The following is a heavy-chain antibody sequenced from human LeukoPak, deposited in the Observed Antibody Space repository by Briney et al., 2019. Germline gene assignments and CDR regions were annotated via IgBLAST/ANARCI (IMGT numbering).Heavy chain of an antibody. J-gene: IGHJ4*02. D-gene: IGHD2-15*01. Sequence: GGSLRLSCAASGFSFSSYSMTWVRQAPGKGLEWISYISTGSSTIFYADSVQGRFTISRDNAKSSLFLQMNSLRVDDTAVYYCARRVVGGIANYFDYWGQGTLVTVSS. V-gene: IGHV3-48*04. CDR2: ISTGSSTI. CDR1: GFSFSSYS. CDR3: ARRVVGGIANYFDY.